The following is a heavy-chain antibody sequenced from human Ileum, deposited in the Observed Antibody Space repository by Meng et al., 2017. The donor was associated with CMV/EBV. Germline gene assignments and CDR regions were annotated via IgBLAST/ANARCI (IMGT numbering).Heavy chain of an antibody. CDR3: AKGYTYGRRTSHFDH. V-gene: IGHV3-23*01. CDR2: ISINGGDT. Sequence: EVKLLESGGGWVQPGGSLRLSCAASGFSFSDYSMTWVRQAPGKGLEWISIISINGGDTYYADSVKGRFTISRDDFKNTVYLQMDSLRADDTAIYYCAKGYTYGRRTSHFDHWGQGTLVTVSS. D-gene: IGHD5-18*01. J-gene: IGHJ4*02. CDR1: GFSFSDYS.